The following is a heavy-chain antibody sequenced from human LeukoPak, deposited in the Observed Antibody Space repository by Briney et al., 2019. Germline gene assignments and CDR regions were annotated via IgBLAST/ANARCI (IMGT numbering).Heavy chain of an antibody. Sequence: GGSLRLSCAASGFTFSSYGMHWVRQAPGKGLEWVAYIQYDGSNEQYAHSVKGRFRISRDSSKNILYLQMNSLRAEDTAVYYCAKDTDYGDYVGDNWFDPWGQGTLVTVSS. V-gene: IGHV3-30*02. CDR3: AKDTDYGDYVGDNWFDP. J-gene: IGHJ5*02. CDR2: IQYDGSNE. CDR1: GFTFSSYG. D-gene: IGHD4-17*01.